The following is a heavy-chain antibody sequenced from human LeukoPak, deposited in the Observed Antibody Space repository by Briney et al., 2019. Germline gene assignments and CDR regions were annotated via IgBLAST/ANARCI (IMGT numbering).Heavy chain of an antibody. J-gene: IGHJ4*02. CDR1: GYTFTDYY. CDR3: ATARYSSGWAFDY. CDR2: VDPEDGET. Sequence: ASVKVSCKVPGYTFTDYYMHWVQQAPGKGREWMGLVDPEDGETIYAEKFQGRITINADQFTDTAYMELSSLRSEDTAVYYCATARYSSGWAFDYWGQGTLVTVSS. D-gene: IGHD6-19*01. V-gene: IGHV1-69-2*01.